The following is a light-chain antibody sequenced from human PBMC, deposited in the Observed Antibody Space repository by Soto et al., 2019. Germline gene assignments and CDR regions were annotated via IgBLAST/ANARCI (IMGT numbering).Light chain of an antibody. J-gene: IGKJ2*01. CDR3: QHDNSYPYT. CDR1: QSISSW. CDR2: KAS. Sequence: DIQMTQSPSTLSASVGDRVTITCRASQSISSWLAWYQQKPGKAPKLLIYKASSLESGVPSRFSGSGSGTEFTLTISSLQPDDVATYYCQHDNSYPYTFGQGTKRESK. V-gene: IGKV1-5*03.